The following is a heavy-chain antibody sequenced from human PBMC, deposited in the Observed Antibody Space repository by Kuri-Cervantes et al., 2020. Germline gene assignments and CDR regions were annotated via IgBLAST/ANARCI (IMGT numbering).Heavy chain of an antibody. CDR3: ARWSGTYYDY. J-gene: IGHJ4*02. D-gene: IGHD3-3*01. V-gene: IGHV3-53*01. CDR2: IYSDGST. CDR1: GVTVSSNY. Sequence: LSLTCAASGVTVSSNYMSWVRQAPGEGLEWVLMIYSDGSTYYTDSVKGRFTISRDNSKNTLFLQMNSLRAEDTAVYYCARWSGTYYDYWGQGTLVTVSS.